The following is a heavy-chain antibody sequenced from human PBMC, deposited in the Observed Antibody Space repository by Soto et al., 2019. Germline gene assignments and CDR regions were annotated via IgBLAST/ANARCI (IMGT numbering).Heavy chain of an antibody. CDR3: ARGRYGDY. J-gene: IGHJ4*02. CDR1: GYAFTTYG. D-gene: IGHD1-1*01. Sequence: QVHLVQSGAEVKKPGASVKVSCQASGYAFTTYGITWVRQAPGQGLEWMGWISAHNGNTNYAQKLQGRVTVTTDTSTSTAYMELRRLRSDDTAVYYCARGRYGDYWGEGALVTVSS. V-gene: IGHV1-18*01. CDR2: ISAHNGNT.